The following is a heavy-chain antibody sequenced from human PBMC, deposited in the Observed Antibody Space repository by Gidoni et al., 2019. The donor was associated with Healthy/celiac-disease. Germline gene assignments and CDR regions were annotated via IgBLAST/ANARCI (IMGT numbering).Heavy chain of an antibody. CDR1: GGTFSSYA. CDR2: IIPIFGIA. D-gene: IGHD6-13*01. CDR3: ARDRCIAASPGDCREWFDP. Sequence: QVQLVQSGAEVKKPGSSVKVSCKASGGTFSSYAISWVRQAPGQGLEWMGRIIPIFGIANYAQKSQGRVTITADKSTSTAYMELSSLRSEDTAVYYCARDRCIAASPGDCREWFDPWGQGTLVTVSS. J-gene: IGHJ5*02. V-gene: IGHV1-69*04.